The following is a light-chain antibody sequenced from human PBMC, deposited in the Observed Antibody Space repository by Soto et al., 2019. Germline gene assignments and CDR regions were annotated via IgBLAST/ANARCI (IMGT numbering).Light chain of an antibody. CDR2: EVS. CDR1: SSDVGGYNY. Sequence: QCVLTQPPSASGSPGQSVTISCTGTSSDVGGYNYVSWYQQHPGKAPKLMIYEVSKRPSGVPDRFSGSKSGNTASLTVSGLQAEDEADYYCSSYAGIFYVFGTGTKLTVL. CDR3: SSYAGIFYV. J-gene: IGLJ1*01. V-gene: IGLV2-8*01.